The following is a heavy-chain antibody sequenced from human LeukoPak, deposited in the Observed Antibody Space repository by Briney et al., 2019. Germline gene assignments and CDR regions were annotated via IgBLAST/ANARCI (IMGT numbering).Heavy chain of an antibody. J-gene: IGHJ5*02. D-gene: IGHD2-2*01. Sequence: ASVKVSCKVSGYTLTELSMHWVRQAPGKGLGWMGGFDPEDGETIYAQKFQGRVTMTEDTSTDTAYMELSSLRSEDTAVYYCATAPREVPAAISGFDPWGQGTLVTVSS. CDR1: GYTLTELS. V-gene: IGHV1-24*01. CDR3: ATAPREVPAAISGFDP. CDR2: FDPEDGET.